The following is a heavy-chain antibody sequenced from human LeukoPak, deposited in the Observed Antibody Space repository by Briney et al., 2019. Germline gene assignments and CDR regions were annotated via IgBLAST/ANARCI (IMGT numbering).Heavy chain of an antibody. CDR2: IRYDGSNK. J-gene: IGHJ4*02. V-gene: IGHV3-30*02. CDR1: GFTFSSYG. D-gene: IGHD3-10*01. Sequence: GGSLRLSCAASGFTFSSYGMHWVRQAPGKGLEWVAFIRYDGSNKYYADSVKGRFTISRDNSKNTLYLQMNSLRAEDTAVYYCAKDFPTYYYGSGSYEDWGQGTLVTVSS. CDR3: AKDFPTYYYGSGSYED.